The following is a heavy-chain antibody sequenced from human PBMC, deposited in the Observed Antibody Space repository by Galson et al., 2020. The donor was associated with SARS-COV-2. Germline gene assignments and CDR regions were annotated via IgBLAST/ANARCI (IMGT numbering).Heavy chain of an antibody. J-gene: IGHJ5*02. CDR2: TYYTSTSYRSKWFS. Sequence: SQTLSLTCAISGDSVSNTMTSWNWLRVSPSRGLEWLGRTYYTSTSYRSKWFSDYAVFVDGRITINADTSKNTFSLQLNSVTPEDTAVYYCARDGGGSCTGTKCYPRWFGPWGRGTLVTVSS. CDR3: ARDGGGSCTGTKCYPRWFGP. CDR1: GDSVSNTMTS. V-gene: IGHV6-1*01. D-gene: IGHD2-2*01.